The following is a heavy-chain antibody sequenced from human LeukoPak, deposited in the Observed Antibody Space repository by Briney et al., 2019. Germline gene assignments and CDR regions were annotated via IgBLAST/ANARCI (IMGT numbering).Heavy chain of an antibody. Sequence: SHTLSLTCDISGYSFTSNSAAWNWIRQSPSRGLEWLGRTYYRSKWYNDYAVSVKSRITINPDTSKNQFSLQLNFVTPEDTAVYYCARGSNSGYDYPFDYWGQGTLVTVSS. CDR1: GYSFTSNSAA. V-gene: IGHV6-1*01. CDR2: TYYRSKWYN. D-gene: IGHD5-12*01. J-gene: IGHJ4*02. CDR3: ARGSNSGYDYPFDY.